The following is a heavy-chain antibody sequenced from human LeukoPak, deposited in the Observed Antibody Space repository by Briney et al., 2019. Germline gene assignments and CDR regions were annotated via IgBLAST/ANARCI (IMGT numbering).Heavy chain of an antibody. J-gene: IGHJ6*02. CDR3: ARGPAHYDFWSGYPRALYYYYGMDV. D-gene: IGHD3-3*01. Sequence: PSETLSLTCAVYGGSFSGYYWSWIRQPPGKGLEWIGEINHSGSTNYNPSLKSRVTISVDTSKNQFSLKLSSVTAADTAVYYCARGPAHYDFWSGYPRALYYYYGMDVWGQGTTVTVSS. V-gene: IGHV4-34*01. CDR2: INHSGST. CDR1: GGSFSGYY.